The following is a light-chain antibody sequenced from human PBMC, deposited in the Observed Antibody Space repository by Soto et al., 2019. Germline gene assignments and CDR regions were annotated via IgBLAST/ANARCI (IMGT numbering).Light chain of an antibody. CDR3: QHYNSYSEA. CDR2: DAS. CDR1: QRISSW. Sequence: DIQMTHSPSTLSASVGDRFTITCXASQRISSWLAWYQQKPGKAPNLLIYDASSLESGVPSRFSGSGSGTEFTLTISSLQPDDFATYYCQHYNSYSEAFGQGTKVDIK. J-gene: IGKJ1*01. V-gene: IGKV1-5*01.